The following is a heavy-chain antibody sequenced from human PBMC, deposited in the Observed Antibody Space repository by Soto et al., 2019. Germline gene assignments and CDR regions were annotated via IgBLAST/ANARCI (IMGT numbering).Heavy chain of an antibody. Sequence: PSETLSLTCTVSGGSISSGGYYWSWIRQHPGKGLEWIGYIYYSGSTYYNPSLKSRVTISVDTSKNQVSLKLSSVTAADTAVYYCARESSRDYDFCSGYLAMDVWGQGTTVTVS. CDR1: GGSISSGGYY. CDR2: IYYSGST. V-gene: IGHV4-31*03. J-gene: IGHJ6*01. CDR3: ARESSRDYDFCSGYLAMDV. D-gene: IGHD3-3*01.